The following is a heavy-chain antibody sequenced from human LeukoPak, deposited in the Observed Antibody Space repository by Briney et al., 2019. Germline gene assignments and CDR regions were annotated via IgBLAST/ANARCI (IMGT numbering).Heavy chain of an antibody. CDR2: INHRGST. D-gene: IGHD2-2*02. J-gene: IGHJ1*01. CDR1: NISLTGYY. Sequence: SETLSLTCAVSNISLTGYYWSWIRQSPGKGLEWIGEINHRGSTNYNPSLKNRVTISVDTSKKQFSLSLRSVTAADTADYYCARRGRYCTGANCYTGYFQHWGQGTLVTVSS. CDR3: ARRGRYCTGANCYTGYFQH. V-gene: IGHV4-34*01.